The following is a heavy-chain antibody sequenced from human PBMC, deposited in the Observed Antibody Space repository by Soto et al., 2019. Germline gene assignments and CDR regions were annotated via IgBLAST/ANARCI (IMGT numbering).Heavy chain of an antibody. Sequence: ASETLSLTCTVSGGSISSYYWSWIRQPAGKGLEWIGRIYTSGSTNYNPSLKSRVTMSVDTSKNKFSLKLSSVTAADTAVYYCGWAPTAVSGMVFDYWGQGTLVTVSS. CDR1: GGSISSYY. J-gene: IGHJ4*02. D-gene: IGHD6-19*01. V-gene: IGHV4-4*07. CDR3: GWAPTAVSGMVFDY. CDR2: IYTSGST.